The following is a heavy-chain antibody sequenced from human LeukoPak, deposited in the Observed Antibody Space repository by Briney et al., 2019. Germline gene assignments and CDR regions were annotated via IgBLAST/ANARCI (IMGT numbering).Heavy chain of an antibody. J-gene: IGHJ5*02. D-gene: IGHD3-9*01. CDR2: IYYSGST. CDR1: GGSISSYY. V-gene: IGHV4-59*12. CDR3: ARDQIWLRGFDP. Sequence: SETLSLTCTVSGGSISSYYWSWIRQPPGKGLEWIGYIYYSGSTNYNPSLKSRVTISVDTSKNQFSLKLSSVTAADTAVYYCARDQIWLRGFDPWGQGTLVTVSS.